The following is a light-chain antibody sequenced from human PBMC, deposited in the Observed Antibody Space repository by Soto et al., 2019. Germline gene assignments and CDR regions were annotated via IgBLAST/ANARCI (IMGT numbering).Light chain of an antibody. CDR2: GAS. V-gene: IGKV3-20*01. Sequence: ENVLTQSPGTLSLSPGERATVSCRASQRITDRYLAWYQQTPGQAPRLLIYGASWSATGVPDRFSGSGSGTDVTLTISRREAEDAAGYYCQQYYSMPFTFGGGTKVDIK. CDR3: QQYYSMPFT. CDR1: QRITDRY. J-gene: IGKJ4*01.